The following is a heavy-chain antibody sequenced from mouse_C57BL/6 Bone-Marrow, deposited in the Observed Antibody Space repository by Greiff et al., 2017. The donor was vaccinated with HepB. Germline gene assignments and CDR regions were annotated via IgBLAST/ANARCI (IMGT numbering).Heavy chain of an antibody. CDR1: GYTFTSYW. J-gene: IGHJ1*03. V-gene: IGHV1-59*01. Sequence: QVQLKQPGAELVRPGTSVKLSCKASGYTFTSYWMHWVKQRPGQGLEWIGVIDPSDSYTNYNQKFKGKATLTVDTSSSTAYMQLSSLTSEDSAVYYCARGNYYVWGTGTTVTVSS. CDR2: IDPSDSYT. CDR3: ARGNYYV. D-gene: IGHD1-1*01.